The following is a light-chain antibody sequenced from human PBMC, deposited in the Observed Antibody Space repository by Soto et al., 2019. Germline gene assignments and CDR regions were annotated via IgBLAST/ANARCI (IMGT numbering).Light chain of an antibody. J-gene: IGKJ2*01. V-gene: IGKV3-20*01. CDR2: GAS. CDR3: QQYGSSPPA. CDR1: QSVSSDY. Sequence: EIVLTQSTGTLSFSPGERATLSCRASQSVSSDYLAWYQQKPGQAPRLLIYGASSRATGIPDRFSGSGSGTDFPLTVSRLEPEDFAVFYCQQYGSSPPAFGQGTK.